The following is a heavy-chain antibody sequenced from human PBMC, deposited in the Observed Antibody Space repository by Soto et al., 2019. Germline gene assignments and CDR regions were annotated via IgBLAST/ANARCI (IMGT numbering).Heavy chain of an antibody. CDR3: ARDGGVYSGYDY. CDR1: GFTVINKY. D-gene: IGHD5-12*01. Sequence: GGSLRLSCAASGFTVINKYMTWVRQAPGKGLEWVSTIYSGGSTHYADSVKGRYTISRDNSKNTVYLQMNSLRAEDTAVYYCARDGGVYSGYDYWGQGTLVTVSS. V-gene: IGHV3-66*01. J-gene: IGHJ4*02. CDR2: IYSGGST.